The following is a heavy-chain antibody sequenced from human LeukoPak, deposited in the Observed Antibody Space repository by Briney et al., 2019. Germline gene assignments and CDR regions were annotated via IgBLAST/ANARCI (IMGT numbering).Heavy chain of an antibody. CDR1: GGTFSSCA. CDR2: IIPIFGTA. CDR3: ARDRLWFGELPLNWFDP. D-gene: IGHD3-10*01. J-gene: IGHJ5*02. Sequence: SVKVSCKASGGTFSSCAISWVRQAPGQGREWMGRIIPIFGTANYAQKFQGRVTITTDESTSTAYMELSSLRSEDTAVYYCARDRLWFGELPLNWFDPWGQGTLVTVSS. V-gene: IGHV1-69*05.